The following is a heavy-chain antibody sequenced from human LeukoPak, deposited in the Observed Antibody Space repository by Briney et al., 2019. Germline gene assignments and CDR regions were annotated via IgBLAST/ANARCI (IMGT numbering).Heavy chain of an antibody. CDR2: INPNSRET. V-gene: IGHV1-2*02. Sequence: VASVKVSCKTSGYTFTDYYIHWVRQAPGQGLEGMGWINPNSRETNSAQRFQGRVTMTGDTSISTAYMELSRLTSDDTAVYYCARDRDYSNTERGFDYWGQGTLVTVSS. D-gene: IGHD4-11*01. J-gene: IGHJ4*02. CDR1: GYTFTDYY. CDR3: ARDRDYSNTERGFDY.